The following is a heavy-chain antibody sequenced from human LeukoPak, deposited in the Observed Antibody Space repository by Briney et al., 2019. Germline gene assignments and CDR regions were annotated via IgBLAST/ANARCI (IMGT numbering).Heavy chain of an antibody. D-gene: IGHD6-19*01. CDR3: ANDKGTGSGWYGLDY. J-gene: IGHJ4*02. V-gene: IGHV3-23*01. CDR1: GFTFRHYA. CDR2: ISGSDVST. Sequence: HPGGSLRLSCVASGFTFRHYAMSWVRQAPGKGLEWVSSISGSDVSTYYAESVKGRFTISRDNSKNTLYLQMSTLRADDTAIYYCANDKGTGSGWYGLDYWGQGTLVTVSS.